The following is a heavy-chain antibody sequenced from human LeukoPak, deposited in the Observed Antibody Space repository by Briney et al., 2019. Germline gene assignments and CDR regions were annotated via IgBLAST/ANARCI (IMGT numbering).Heavy chain of an antibody. Sequence: PSETLSLTCTVSGDSISTYYWSWIRQPPGKGFEWIVYITYNGKTDSYPSLKSRVTLSLDTSKKQFSLTLNSVTAADTAVYYCARSPGGYFDFWGHGALVTVSS. V-gene: IGHV4-59*08. J-gene: IGHJ4*01. CDR2: ITYNGKT. CDR3: ARSPGGYFDF. CDR1: GDSISTYY. D-gene: IGHD3-10*01.